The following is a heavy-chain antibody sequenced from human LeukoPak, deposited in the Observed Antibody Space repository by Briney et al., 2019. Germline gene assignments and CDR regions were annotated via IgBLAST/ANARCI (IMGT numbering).Heavy chain of an antibody. CDR1: GFTVTSNY. Sequence: GGSLRLSCAASGFTVTSNYMNWVRQAPGKGLEWVSAISGSGDSTYYADSVKGRFTISRDNSKNTLYLQMNSLRAEDTAVYYCAKDLAYGDYFDYWGQGTLVTVSS. CDR3: AKDLAYGDYFDY. J-gene: IGHJ4*02. CDR2: ISGSGDST. D-gene: IGHD4-17*01. V-gene: IGHV3-23*01.